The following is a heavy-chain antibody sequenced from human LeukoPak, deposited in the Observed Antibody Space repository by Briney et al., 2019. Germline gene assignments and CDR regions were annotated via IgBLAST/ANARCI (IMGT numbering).Heavy chain of an antibody. Sequence: GGSLRHSCAASGFTFSSYSMNWVRQAPGKGLEWVSYISSGSGTIYYADSVKGRFTISRDNAKNSLYLQMNSLRDEDTAVYYCVGSSSIDYWGQGTLVTVSS. J-gene: IGHJ4*02. CDR1: GFTFSSYS. D-gene: IGHD6-13*01. V-gene: IGHV3-48*02. CDR3: VGSSSIDY. CDR2: ISSGSGTI.